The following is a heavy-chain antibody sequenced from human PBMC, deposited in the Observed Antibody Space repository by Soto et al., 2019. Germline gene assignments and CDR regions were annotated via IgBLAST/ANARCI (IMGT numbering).Heavy chain of an antibody. V-gene: IGHV1-69*12. CDR2: IIPIFGTT. D-gene: IGHD2-15*01. CDR1: GGTFSSYV. Sequence: QVQLVQSGAEVKKPGSSVKVSCKASGGTFSSYVINWVRQAPGEGLEWMGGIIPIFGTTNYAQKFQGRATITADESTRPAYMGPSGPRSWDTAVFFWGGGGVVVDLRVKYDYGMDAWGQGTTVTVS. J-gene: IGHJ6*02. CDR3: GGGGVVVDLRVKYDYGMDA.